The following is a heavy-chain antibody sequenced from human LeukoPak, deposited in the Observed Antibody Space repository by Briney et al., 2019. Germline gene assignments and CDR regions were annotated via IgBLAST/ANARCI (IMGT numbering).Heavy chain of an antibody. CDR1: GGSISSYY. J-gene: IGHJ4*02. D-gene: IGHD2-2*01. CDR2: IYYSGST. V-gene: IGHV4-59*08. Sequence: SETLSLTCTVSGGSISSYYWSWIRQPPGKGLEWIGYIYYSGSTNYNPSLMSRVTISVDASKNQFSLKLSSVTAADTAVYYCAGGMPYCSSTSCAIDYWGQGTLVTVSS. CDR3: AGGMPYCSSTSCAIDY.